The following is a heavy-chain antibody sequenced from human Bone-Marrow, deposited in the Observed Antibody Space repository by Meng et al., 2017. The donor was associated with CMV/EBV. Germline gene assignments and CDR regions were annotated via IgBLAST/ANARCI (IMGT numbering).Heavy chain of an antibody. CDR2: ISSSSSYI. CDR3: ARVGDRGWLVLRGYYFDY. V-gene: IGHV3-21*01. Sequence: GESLKISCAASGFTFSSYSMNWVRQAPGKGLEWVSSISSSSSYIYYADSVKGRFTISRDNAKNSLYLQMNSLRAEDTAVYYCARVGDRGWLVLRGYYFDYWGQGTLVTGAS. J-gene: IGHJ4*02. CDR1: GFTFSSYS. D-gene: IGHD6-19*01.